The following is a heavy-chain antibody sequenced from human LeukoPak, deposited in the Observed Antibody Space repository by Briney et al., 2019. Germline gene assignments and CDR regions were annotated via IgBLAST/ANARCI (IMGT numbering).Heavy chain of an antibody. D-gene: IGHD3-22*01. CDR3: ARAKTYYYDSSGYFDY. CDR2: IYTSGST. V-gene: IGHV4-61*02. CDR1: GGSISSGSYY. J-gene: IGHJ4*02. Sequence: SETLSLTCTVSGGSISSGSYYWSWIRQPAGQGLEWIGRIYTSGSTSYNPSLKSRVTISVDTSKNQFSLKLSSVTAADTAVYYCARAKTYYYDSSGYFDYWGQGTLVTVSS.